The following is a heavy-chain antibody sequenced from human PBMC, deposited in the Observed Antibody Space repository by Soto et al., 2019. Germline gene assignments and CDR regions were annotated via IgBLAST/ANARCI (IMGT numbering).Heavy chain of an antibody. CDR1: GFSFSTYW. V-gene: IGHV3-7*03. D-gene: IGHD6-19*01. J-gene: IGHJ5*02. CDR2: IKKDGSEK. CDR3: VGGSGWLMDT. Sequence: ESGGGLVQPGGSLRLSCAASGFSFSTYWMNWVRLAPGKGLEWVANIKKDGSEKLYVDSVEGRFTISRDNAKNSLYLQMNNLRADDTAVYYCVGGSGWLMDTWGQGTQVIVS.